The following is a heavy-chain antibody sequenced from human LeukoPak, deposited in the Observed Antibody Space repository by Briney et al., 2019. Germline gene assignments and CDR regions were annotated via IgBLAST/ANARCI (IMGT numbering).Heavy chain of an antibody. CDR1: GFTFSSYA. CDR3: AKDLTVFRGYFDY. CDR2: ISGRGGST. V-gene: IGHV3-23*01. Sequence: GGSLRLSCAASGFTFSSYAMSWVRQAPGKGLEWVSAISGRGGSTYSADSVRGRFTISRDNSKNTLYLQMNSLRAEDTAVYFCAKDLTVFRGYFDYWGQGTLVTVSS. J-gene: IGHJ4*02. D-gene: IGHD3-9*01.